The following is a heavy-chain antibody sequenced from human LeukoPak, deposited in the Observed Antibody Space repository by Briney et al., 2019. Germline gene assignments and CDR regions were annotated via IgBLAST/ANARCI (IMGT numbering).Heavy chain of an antibody. Sequence: PSETLSLTCAVYGASFSGYYWTWIRQPPEKGLEWIGEINHSGTTNYNPSLKSRVTISVDTSKNQFSLKLSSVTAADTAVYNCARERLWFGELSSWFDPWGQGTLVTVSS. CDR1: GASFSGYY. V-gene: IGHV4-34*01. CDR2: INHSGTT. J-gene: IGHJ5*02. D-gene: IGHD3-10*01. CDR3: ARERLWFGELSSWFDP.